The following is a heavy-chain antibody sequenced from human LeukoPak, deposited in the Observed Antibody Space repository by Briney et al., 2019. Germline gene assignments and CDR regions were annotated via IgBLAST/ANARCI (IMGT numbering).Heavy chain of an antibody. V-gene: IGHV1-2*02. CDR3: AREAETTLNWFDP. CDR2: INPNSGGT. D-gene: IGHD1-1*01. CDR1: GYTFSGYY. Sequence: GASVKVSCTASGYTFSGYYMHWVRQAPGQGLEWMGWINPNSGGTKFAQKFQGRVTMTRDTSISTAYMELSRLRSDDTAVYYCAREAETTLNWFDPWGQGTLVTVSS. J-gene: IGHJ5*02.